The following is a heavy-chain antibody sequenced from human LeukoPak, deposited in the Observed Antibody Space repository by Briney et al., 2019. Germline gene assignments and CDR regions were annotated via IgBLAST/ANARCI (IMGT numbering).Heavy chain of an antibody. V-gene: IGHV3-43D*03. CDR3: AKDQGSGSSLDY. Sequence: GGSLRLSCAASGFTFDDYAMHWVRQAPGKGLEWVSLISWDGGSTYYADSVKGRFTISRDNSKNSLYLQMNSLRAEDTALYYCAKDQGSGSSLDYWGQGTLVTVSS. CDR1: GFTFDDYA. J-gene: IGHJ4*02. D-gene: IGHD3-10*01. CDR2: ISWDGGST.